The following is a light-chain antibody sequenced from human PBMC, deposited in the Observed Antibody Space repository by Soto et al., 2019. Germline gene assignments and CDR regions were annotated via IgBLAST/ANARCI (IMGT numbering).Light chain of an antibody. CDR1: SSDVGGYNY. J-gene: IGLJ1*01. CDR2: EVN. V-gene: IGLV2-8*01. CDR3: NSYAGSNNLGV. Sequence: QSALTQPPSASGSPGQSVTISCTGTSSDVGGYNYVSWYQHHSGKAPKLMIYEVNKRPSGVPDRFSGSKSGNTASLTVSGLQAEDEADYYCNSYAGSNNLGVFGTGTMLTVL.